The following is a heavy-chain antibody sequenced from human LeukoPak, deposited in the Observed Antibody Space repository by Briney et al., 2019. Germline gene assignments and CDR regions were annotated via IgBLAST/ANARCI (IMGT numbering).Heavy chain of an antibody. V-gene: IGHV4-39*01. Sequence: SETLPLTCTVSAGSISSSDYNWGWIRQSPGKGLEWIGRISYSGNTYYNPSLKSRVTISVDTSKNQFSLKLSSVTAADTAVYYCARHTLLGSGSYFDNWGQGALVTVSS. D-gene: IGHD3-10*01. J-gene: IGHJ4*02. CDR2: ISYSGNT. CDR1: AGSISSSDYN. CDR3: ARHTLLGSGSYFDN.